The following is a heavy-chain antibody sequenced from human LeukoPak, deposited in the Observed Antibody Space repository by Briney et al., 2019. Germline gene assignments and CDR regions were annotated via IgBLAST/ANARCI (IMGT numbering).Heavy chain of an antibody. Sequence: ASVKVSCKASGYTFTGYYMHWVRQAPGQGLEWMGWINPNSGGTNSAQKFRGRVTMTRDTSISTAYMELSRLTSDDTAVYYCARGGSSGWPGKGPDYWGQGTLVTVSS. V-gene: IGHV1-2*02. CDR2: INPNSGGT. J-gene: IGHJ4*02. CDR3: ARGGSSGWPGKGPDY. CDR1: GYTFTGYY. D-gene: IGHD3-22*01.